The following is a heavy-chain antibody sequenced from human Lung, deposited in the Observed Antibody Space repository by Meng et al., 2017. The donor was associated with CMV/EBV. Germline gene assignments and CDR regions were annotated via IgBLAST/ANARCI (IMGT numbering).Heavy chain of an antibody. CDR1: GFTFSSYS. Sequence: GEPLKISCAASGFTFSSYSMNWVRKAPGKGLEWVSSISSSSSYIYYADSVKGRFTISRDNAKNSLYLQMNSLRAEDTAVYYCARDRYSGSSDAFDIWGQGTMVTVSS. J-gene: IGHJ3*02. CDR2: ISSSSSYI. CDR3: ARDRYSGSSDAFDI. D-gene: IGHD1-26*01. V-gene: IGHV3-21*01.